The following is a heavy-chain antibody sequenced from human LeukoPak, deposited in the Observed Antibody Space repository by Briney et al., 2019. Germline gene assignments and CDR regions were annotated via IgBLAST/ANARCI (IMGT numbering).Heavy chain of an antibody. CDR3: VRGGSRSWDYYNSYYMDV. J-gene: IGHJ6*03. CDR1: GGSISSSSYY. CDR2: INHSGST. D-gene: IGHD6-13*01. Sequence: PSETLSLTCTVSGGSISSSSYYWDWIRQSPGKGLEWIGEINHSGSTNYNPSLKSRIALAVDPSKNQFSLKLSSVTAADTAMYYCVRGGSRSWDYYNSYYMDVWGKGTSVTVSS. V-gene: IGHV4-39*07.